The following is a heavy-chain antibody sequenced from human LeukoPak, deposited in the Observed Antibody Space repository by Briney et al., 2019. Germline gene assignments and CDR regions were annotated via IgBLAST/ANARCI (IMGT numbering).Heavy chain of an antibody. J-gene: IGHJ4*02. CDR3: ARVILGYGYYFDY. D-gene: IGHD5-18*01. CDR1: GFTVSSSY. Sequence: GGSLRLSCAASGFTVSSSYMSWVRQAPGKGLEWVSVIYSGGSTYYADSVKGRFTISRDNSKNTLYLQMNSLRAEDTAVYYCARVILGYGYYFDYWGQGTLVTVPS. CDR2: IYSGGST. V-gene: IGHV3-53*01.